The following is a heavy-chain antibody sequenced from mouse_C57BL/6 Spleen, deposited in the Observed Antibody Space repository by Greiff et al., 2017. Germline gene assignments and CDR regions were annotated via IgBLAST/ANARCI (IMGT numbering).Heavy chain of an antibody. CDR2: IYPGSGST. D-gene: IGHD2-1*01. V-gene: IGHV1-55*01. J-gene: IGHJ1*03. Sequence: QVQLKQPGAELVKPGASVKMSCKASGYTFTSYWITWVKQRPGQGLEWIGDIYPGSGSTNYNEKFKSKATLTVDTSSSTAYMQISSLTSEDSAVYYCARREAGYGKQYFDVWGTGTTVTVSS. CDR3: ARREAGYGKQYFDV. CDR1: GYTFTSYW.